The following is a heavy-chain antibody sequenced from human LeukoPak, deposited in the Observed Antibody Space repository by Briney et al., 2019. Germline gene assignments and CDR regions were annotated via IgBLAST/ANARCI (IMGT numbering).Heavy chain of an antibody. CDR2: INPSGGST. CDR3: AREGSPGVPLYYFDY. Sequence: ASVKVSCKASGYTFTSYYMHWVRQAPGQGLEWMGIINPSGGSTSYAQKFQGRVTMTRDTSTSTVYMELSSLRSEDTAVYYCAREGSPGVPLYYFDYWGQGTLVTVSS. J-gene: IGHJ4*02. D-gene: IGHD3-10*01. CDR1: GYTFTSYY. V-gene: IGHV1-46*01.